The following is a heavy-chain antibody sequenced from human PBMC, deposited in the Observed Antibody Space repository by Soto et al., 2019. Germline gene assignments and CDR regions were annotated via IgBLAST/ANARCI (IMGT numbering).Heavy chain of an antibody. D-gene: IGHD6-13*01. CDR2: IIPIFGTA. Sequence: SVKVSCKASGGTFSSYAISWVRQAPGQGLEWMGGIIPIFGTANYAQKFQGRVTITADKSTSTAYMELSSLRSEDTAVYYCARRGMAAAGPFDYWGQGTLVTVS. J-gene: IGHJ4*02. CDR1: GGTFSSYA. V-gene: IGHV1-69*06. CDR3: ARRGMAAAGPFDY.